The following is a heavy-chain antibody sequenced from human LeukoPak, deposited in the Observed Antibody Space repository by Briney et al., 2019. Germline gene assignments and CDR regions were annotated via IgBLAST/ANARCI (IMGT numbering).Heavy chain of an antibody. Sequence: TSETLSLTCAVYGGSFSGYYWSWIRQPPGKGLEWIGEINHSGSTNYNPSHKSRVTISVDTSKNQFSLKLSSVTAADTAVYYCARGRSRYCSGGSCYWYFDLWGRGTLVTVSS. CDR1: GGSFSGYY. CDR2: INHSGST. J-gene: IGHJ2*01. CDR3: ARGRSRYCSGGSCYWYFDL. V-gene: IGHV4-34*01. D-gene: IGHD2-15*01.